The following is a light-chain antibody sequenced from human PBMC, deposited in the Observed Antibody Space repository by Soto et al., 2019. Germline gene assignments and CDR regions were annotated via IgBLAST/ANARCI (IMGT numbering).Light chain of an antibody. Sequence: QSVLTQPRSVSGSPGQSVTISSTGTSSDVGGYSYVSWYQQHPGKAPKLMIYDVSKRPSGVPDRFSGSKSGNTASLTISGLQAEDEADYYYCSSARSYSYVFGTGTKVTVL. CDR2: DVS. CDR1: SSDVGGYSY. CDR3: CSSARSYSYV. V-gene: IGLV2-11*01. J-gene: IGLJ1*01.